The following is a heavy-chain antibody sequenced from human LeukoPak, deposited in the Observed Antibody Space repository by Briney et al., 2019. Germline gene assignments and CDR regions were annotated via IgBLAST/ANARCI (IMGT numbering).Heavy chain of an antibody. D-gene: IGHD2-2*02. J-gene: IGHJ6*02. V-gene: IGHV3-33*06. Sequence: GGSLRLSCAASGFTFSSYGMHWVRQAPGKGLEWVAVIWYDGSNKYYTDSVKGRFTMSRDNSKNTLYLQMNSLRAEGTGVYYCAKSGYCSSTSCYKVWDYYYYGMDVWGQGTTVTVSS. CDR1: GFTFSSYG. CDR2: IWYDGSNK. CDR3: AKSGYCSSTSCYKVWDYYYYGMDV.